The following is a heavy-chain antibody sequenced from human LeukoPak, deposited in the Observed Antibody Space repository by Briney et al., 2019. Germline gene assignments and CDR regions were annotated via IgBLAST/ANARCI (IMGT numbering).Heavy chain of an antibody. CDR2: ISYDGSNK. Sequence: GGSLTLSCVASGFTFSSYSMQGVRQARSKGLEWVAVISYDGSNKYYASSVKGRFTISRDNSQNTMYLPMNSLRAEDTGVYYCGRGPPRGKGWFDYWGQGALVTVSS. J-gene: IGHJ5*01. V-gene: IGHV3-30-3*01. CDR3: GRGPPRGKGWFDY. CDR1: GFTFSSYS.